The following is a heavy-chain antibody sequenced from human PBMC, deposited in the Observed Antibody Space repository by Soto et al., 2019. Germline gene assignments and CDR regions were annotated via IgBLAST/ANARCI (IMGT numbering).Heavy chain of an antibody. Sequence: GGSLRLSCAASGFTFSSYGMHWVRQAPGKGLEWVAVIWYDGSNKYYADSVKGRFTISRDNSKNTLYLQVNSLRAEDTAVYYCAREDNYCSSTSCYDYHYYMDVWGKGSTVT. CDR1: GFTFSSYG. V-gene: IGHV3-33*01. CDR2: IWYDGSNK. J-gene: IGHJ6*03. D-gene: IGHD2-2*01. CDR3: AREDNYCSSTSCYDYHYYMDV.